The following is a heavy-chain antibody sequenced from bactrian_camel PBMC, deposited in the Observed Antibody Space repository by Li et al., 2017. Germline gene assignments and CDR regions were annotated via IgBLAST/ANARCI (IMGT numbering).Heavy chain of an antibody. Sequence: DVQLVESGGGSVQAGGSLRLSCVVSGNTYDTSYMGWFRQKGPGKEREGIAGLKTSTGTTYYDDSVDGRFTISQDNAKNTVYLQMNMLKPEDTGVYVCAVMVGALPFGPMCRRWLGHWGQGTQVTVS. D-gene: IGHD5*01. CDR2: LKTSTGTT. CDR1: GNTYDTSY. V-gene: IGHV3S40*01. CDR3: AVMVGALPFGPMCRRWLGH. J-gene: IGHJ4*01.